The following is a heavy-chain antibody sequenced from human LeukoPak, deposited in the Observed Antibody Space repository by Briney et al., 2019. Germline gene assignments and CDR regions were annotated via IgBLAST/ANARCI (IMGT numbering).Heavy chain of an antibody. V-gene: IGHV3-23*01. CDR3: AKLPMTIVVTPTFDY. D-gene: IGHD5-12*01. CDR1: GFTFSSFA. Sequence: GGSLRLSCAASGFTFSSFAMSWVRQAPGKGLEWVSAISGSGDNTYYADSVKGRFTVSRDKSKNTLYLQMNSLRAEDTAVYYCAKLPMTIVVTPTFDYWGQGTLVTVSS. CDR2: ISGSGDNT. J-gene: IGHJ4*02.